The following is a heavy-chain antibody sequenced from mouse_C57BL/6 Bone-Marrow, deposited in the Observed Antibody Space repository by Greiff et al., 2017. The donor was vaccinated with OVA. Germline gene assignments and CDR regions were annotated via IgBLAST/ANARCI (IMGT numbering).Heavy chain of an antibody. V-gene: IGHV2-9-1*01. J-gene: IGHJ1*03. CDR3: ARKRITTVVADWYFDV. CDR2: IWTGGGT. CDR1: GFSLTSYA. D-gene: IGHD1-1*01. Sequence: VKLVESGPGLVAPSQSLSITCTVSGFSLTSYAISWVRQPPGKGLEWIGVIWTGGGTNYNSALKSRLSISKDNSKSQVFLKMNSLQTDDTARYYCARKRITTVVADWYFDVWGTGTTVTVSS.